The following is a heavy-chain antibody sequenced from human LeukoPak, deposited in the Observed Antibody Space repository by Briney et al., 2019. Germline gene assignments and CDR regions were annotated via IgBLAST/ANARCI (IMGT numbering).Heavy chain of an antibody. Sequence: GGSLRLSCAASGFTFSSYAMSWLRQAPGQGLEWVSAISDSGGNTYYADSVKGRFTISRDNSKNTLYLQMNSLRAEDTAVYYCARGGIQLWLADYWGQGTLVTVSS. D-gene: IGHD5-18*01. V-gene: IGHV3-23*01. J-gene: IGHJ4*02. CDR1: GFTFSSYA. CDR3: ARGGIQLWLADY. CDR2: ISDSGGNT.